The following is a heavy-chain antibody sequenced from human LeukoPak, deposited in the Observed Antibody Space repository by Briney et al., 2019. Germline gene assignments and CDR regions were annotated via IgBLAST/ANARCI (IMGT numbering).Heavy chain of an antibody. CDR1: GYTFTSYG. CDR3: ARVLRVLREDSLVA. J-gene: IGHJ5*02. D-gene: IGHD6-6*01. Sequence: ASVKVSCKASGYTFTSYGISWVRQAPGQGLEWMGWISAYNGNTNYAQKLQGRVTMTTDTSTSTAYMELSSLRSEDTAVYYCARVLRVLREDSLVAWGQGTLVTVSS. CDR2: ISAYNGNT. V-gene: IGHV1-18*01.